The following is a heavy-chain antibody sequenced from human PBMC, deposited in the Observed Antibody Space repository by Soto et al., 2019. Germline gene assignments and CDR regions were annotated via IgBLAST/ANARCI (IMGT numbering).Heavy chain of an antibody. CDR2: ITPMFGIG. Sequence: QVQLVQSGAEVKKPGSSVKVSCKASGGTFNRYAISWLRQAPGQGPEWMGGITPMFGIGNYAQKFQGRVTITADGSTTTVHMELRRLTCEDTAVYYCAQTLGSAVAGPGRFDLWGRGTRVIVSS. CDR3: AQTLGSAVAGPGRFDL. V-gene: IGHV1-69*12. J-gene: IGHJ2*01. D-gene: IGHD6-19*01. CDR1: GGTFNRYA.